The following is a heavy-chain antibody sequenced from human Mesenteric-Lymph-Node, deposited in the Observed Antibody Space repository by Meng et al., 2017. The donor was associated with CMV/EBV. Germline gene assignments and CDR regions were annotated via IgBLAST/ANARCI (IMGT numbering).Heavy chain of an antibody. Sequence: GESLKISCAASGFTLSSYNMNWVRQAPGKGLEWVSSISISSSYIYYTDSVKGRFTISRDNAKNSLYLQMNSLRAEDTAVYYCARDLAPYFDFWSSHYKTGFDYWGQGTLVTVSS. J-gene: IGHJ4*02. CDR2: ISISSSYI. V-gene: IGHV3-21*01. CDR3: ARDLAPYFDFWSSHYKTGFDY. CDR1: GFTLSSYN. D-gene: IGHD3-3*01.